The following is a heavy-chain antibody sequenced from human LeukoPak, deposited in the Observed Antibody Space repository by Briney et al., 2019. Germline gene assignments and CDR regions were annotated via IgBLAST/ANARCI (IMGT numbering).Heavy chain of an antibody. D-gene: IGHD3-22*01. Sequence: PSETLSLTCAVYGGSFSGYYWSWIRQPPGKGLEWIGEINHSGSTNYNPSLKSRVTISVDTSKNQFSLKLSSVTAADTAVYYCAREDYYDSSGYPNWFDPWGQGTLVTVSS. CDR2: INHSGST. V-gene: IGHV4-34*01. CDR1: GGSFSGYY. CDR3: AREDYYDSSGYPNWFDP. J-gene: IGHJ5*02.